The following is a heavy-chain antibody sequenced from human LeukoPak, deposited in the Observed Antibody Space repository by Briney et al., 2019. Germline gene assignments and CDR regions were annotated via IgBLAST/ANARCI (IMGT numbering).Heavy chain of an antibody. Sequence: GGSLRLSCAASGFTFSSYAMHWVRQAPGKGLEWVAVISYDGSNKYYADSVKGRFTISRDNSKNTLYLQMNSLRAEDTAVYYCARGGYYYDSSGYSNWFDPWGQGILVTVSS. J-gene: IGHJ5*02. V-gene: IGHV3-30-3*01. CDR2: ISYDGSNK. D-gene: IGHD3-22*01. CDR3: ARGGYYYDSSGYSNWFDP. CDR1: GFTFSSYA.